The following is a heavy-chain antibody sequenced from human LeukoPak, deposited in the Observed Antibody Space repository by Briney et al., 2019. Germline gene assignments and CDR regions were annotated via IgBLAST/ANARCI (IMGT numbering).Heavy chain of an antibody. V-gene: IGHV3-23*01. Sequence: PGGSLRLSCVASGFTFSNYAMSWVRQAPGKGLEWVSIITSSGSSTDYADSVMGRFTISRDNSKNTLYLQMNSLRAEDTAVYYCAKGKTGTPFDPWGQGTLVTVSS. CDR3: AKGKTGTPFDP. CDR2: ITSSGSST. CDR1: GFTFSNYA. J-gene: IGHJ5*02. D-gene: IGHD1-1*01.